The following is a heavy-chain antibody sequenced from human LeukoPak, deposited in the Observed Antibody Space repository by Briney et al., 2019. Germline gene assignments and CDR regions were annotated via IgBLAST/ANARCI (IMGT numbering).Heavy chain of an antibody. D-gene: IGHD3-10*01. V-gene: IGHV3-21*01. CDR1: GFTFSSYS. CDR2: ISSGSSYI. Sequence: PVGSLRLSCAASGFTFSSYSMNWVRQAPGKGLEWVSSISSGSSYIYYADSVKGRFTISRDNAKNSLYLQMSSLRAEDTAVYYCARDCWDYGSGTYCGIDYWGQGTLVTVSS. J-gene: IGHJ4*02. CDR3: ARDCWDYGSGTYCGIDY.